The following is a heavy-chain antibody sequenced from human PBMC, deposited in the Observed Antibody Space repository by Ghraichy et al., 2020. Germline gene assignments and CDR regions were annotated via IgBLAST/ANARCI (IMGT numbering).Heavy chain of an antibody. J-gene: IGHJ6*02. Sequence: ESLNISCAVSGGSISSSNWWSWVRLPPGKGLEWIGEIYHSGSTNYNPSLKSRVTMSVDKSKSQFSLRLNSVTAADTAVYYCARYSTSPPSYYYGMDVWGQGTTVTVSS. CDR2: IYHSGST. CDR3: ARYSTSPPSYYYGMDV. V-gene: IGHV4-4*02. D-gene: IGHD6-6*01. CDR1: GGSISSSNW.